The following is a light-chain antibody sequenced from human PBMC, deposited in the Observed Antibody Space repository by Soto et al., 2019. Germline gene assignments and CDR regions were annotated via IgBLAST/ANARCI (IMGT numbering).Light chain of an antibody. CDR2: EGS. CDR3: CSYAGSSFV. CDR1: SSDVGSYNL. V-gene: IGLV2-23*01. Sequence: QSVLTQPASVSGSPGQSITISCTGTSSDVGSYNLVSWYQQHPGKAPKLMIYEGSKWPSGVSNRFSGSKSGNTASLTISGLQAEDEADYYCCSYAGSSFVFGGGTQLTVL. J-gene: IGLJ2*01.